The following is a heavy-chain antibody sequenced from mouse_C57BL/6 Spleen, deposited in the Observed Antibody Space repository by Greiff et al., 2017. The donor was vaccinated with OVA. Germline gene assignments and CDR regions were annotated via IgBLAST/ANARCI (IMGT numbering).Heavy chain of an antibody. CDR3: ARSIYYYGSGYFEV. Sequence: QVQLQQPGAELVRPGSSVKLSCKASGYTFTSYWMHWVKQRPIQGLEWIGNIDPSDSETHYNQKFKDKATLTVDKSSSTAYMQLSSLTSEDSAVYYCARSIYYYGSGYFEVWGTGTTVTVSS. J-gene: IGHJ1*03. V-gene: IGHV1-52*01. CDR2: IDPSDSET. D-gene: IGHD1-1*01. CDR1: GYTFTSYW.